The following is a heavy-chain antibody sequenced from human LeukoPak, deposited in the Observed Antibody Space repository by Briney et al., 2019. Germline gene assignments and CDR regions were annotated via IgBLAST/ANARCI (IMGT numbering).Heavy chain of an antibody. CDR1: GFTFSNYG. CDR2: IRYDGSNK. J-gene: IGHJ6*03. V-gene: IGHV3-30*02. CDR3: AKPGHYYYYYYMDV. Sequence: GGSLRLSCAASGFTFSNYGMHWVRQAPGKGLEWVAFIRYDGSNKYYADSVKGRFTISRDNSKNTLYLQMNSLRAEDTAVYYCAKPGHYYYYYYMDVWGKGTTVTISS.